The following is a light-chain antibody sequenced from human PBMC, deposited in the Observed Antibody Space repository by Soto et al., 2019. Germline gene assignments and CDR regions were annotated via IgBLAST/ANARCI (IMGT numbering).Light chain of an antibody. V-gene: IGLV7-43*01. CDR1: TGAVTSGNY. Sequence: QAVVTQEPSLTVSPGGTVTLTCASSTGAVTSGNYPSWFQQRPGQAPRTLIYTTNSKHSWTPARFSGSLLGDKAALTLSGVQPEDEAYYYCLLCYGGAQLVFGGGTQLTVL. CDR2: TTN. J-gene: IGLJ3*02. CDR3: LLCYGGAQLV.